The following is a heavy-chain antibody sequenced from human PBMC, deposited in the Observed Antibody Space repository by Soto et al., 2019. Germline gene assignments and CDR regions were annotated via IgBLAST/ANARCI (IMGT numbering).Heavy chain of an antibody. CDR1: GFTFSSYN. CDR2: ISASSRTI. Sequence: GGSLRLSCEASGFTFSSYNMNWVRQAPGKGLEWVSSISASSRTIYYADSVKGRFTISRDNAKNSLYLQMNSLRAEDTAVYYCARDRGDYYDNNGSSYCYFDPWGRGTLVTVSS. V-gene: IGHV3-21*01. CDR3: ARDRGDYYDNNGSSYCYFDP. D-gene: IGHD3-22*01. J-gene: IGHJ2*01.